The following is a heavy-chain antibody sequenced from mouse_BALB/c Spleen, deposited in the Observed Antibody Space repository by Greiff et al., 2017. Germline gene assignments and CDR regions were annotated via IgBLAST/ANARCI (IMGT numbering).Heavy chain of an antibody. J-gene: IGHJ4*01. CDR1: GFTFSSFG. V-gene: IGHV5-17*02. Sequence: EVQLVESGGGLVQPGGSRKLSCAASGFTFSSFGMHWVRQAPEKGLEWVAYISSGSSTIYYADTVKGRFTISRDNPKNTLFLQMTSLRSEDTAMYYCARDGDGNPTQYYAMDYWGQGTSVTVSS. CDR2: ISSGSSTI. D-gene: IGHD2-1*01. CDR3: ARDGDGNPTQYYAMDY.